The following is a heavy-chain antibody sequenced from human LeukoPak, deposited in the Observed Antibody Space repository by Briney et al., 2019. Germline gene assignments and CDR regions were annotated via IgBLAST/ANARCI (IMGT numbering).Heavy chain of an antibody. J-gene: IGHJ6*02. V-gene: IGHV1-18*01. CDR3: ARDRALWFGEFPSLYYYYYGMDV. Sequence: ASVKVSCKASGGTFSSYAISWVRQAPGQGLEWMGWISAYNGNTNYAQKLQGRVTMTTDTSTSTAYMELRSLRSDDTAVYYCARDRALWFGEFPSLYYYYYGMDVWGQGTTVTVSS. CDR2: ISAYNGNT. D-gene: IGHD3-10*01. CDR1: GGTFSSYA.